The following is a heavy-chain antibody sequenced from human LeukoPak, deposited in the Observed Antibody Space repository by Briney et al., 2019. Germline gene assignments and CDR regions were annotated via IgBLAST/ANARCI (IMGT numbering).Heavy chain of an antibody. D-gene: IGHD3-22*01. V-gene: IGHV4-34*01. CDR3: AYSSGFQQH. J-gene: IGHJ1*01. Sequence: SETPSLTCAVYGGSFSDYYWSWIRQPPVKGLEWIGEINHSGNTDYNPSLKSRVTISVDTSKNQFSLKLNSVTAADTAVYYCAYSSGFQQHWGQGTLVTVSS. CDR2: INHSGNT. CDR1: GGSFSDYY.